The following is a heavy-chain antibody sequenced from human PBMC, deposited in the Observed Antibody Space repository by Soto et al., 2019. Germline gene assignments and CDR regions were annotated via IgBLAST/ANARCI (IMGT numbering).Heavy chain of an antibody. CDR2: TSYDGLNT. V-gene: IGHV3-30-3*01. CDR3: VRATYFSDSSGYTRCFDY. D-gene: IGHD3-22*01. Sequence: GGSLRLSCAVSGFTLSTFAMHWVRQAPGKGLEWVATTSYDGLNTFYGESVRGRFSISRDTSKNTLFLQMNSLKTEDTAVYYCVRATYFSDSSGYTRCFDYWGQGTLVTVSS. CDR1: GFTLSTFA. J-gene: IGHJ4*02.